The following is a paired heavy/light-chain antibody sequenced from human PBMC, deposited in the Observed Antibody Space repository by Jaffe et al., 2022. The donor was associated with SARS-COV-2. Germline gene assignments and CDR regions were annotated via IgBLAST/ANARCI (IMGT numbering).Heavy chain of an antibody. CDR1: GYHFTNYW. CDR3: ARRYGGTYYADH. Sequence: EVKLVQSGTEVKKPGESLRISCRASGYHFTNYWITWVRQMPGKGLEWMGRIDPSDSYTYYNPSFHGHVTISADKSISTSYLQWSSLKASDTAMYFCARRYGGTYYADHWGQGTLVTVSS. J-gene: IGHJ4*02. CDR2: IDPSDSYT. D-gene: IGHD1-26*01. V-gene: IGHV5-10-1*03.
Light chain of an antibody. CDR2: DVT. J-gene: IGLJ2*01. CDR3: SSYTSNNFVS. V-gene: IGLV2-14*03. Sequence: QSALTQPASVSGSPGQSITISCTGTSSDVGGFPFVSWYQQHPGKAPKLLIYDVTHRPSGVSNRFSGSKSGNTASLTISGVQAEDEADYYCSSYTSNNFVSFGGGTKLTVL. CDR1: SSDVGGFPF.